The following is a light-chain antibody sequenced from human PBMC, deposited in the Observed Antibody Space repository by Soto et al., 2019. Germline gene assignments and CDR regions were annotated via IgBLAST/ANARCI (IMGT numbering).Light chain of an antibody. CDR1: SSDVGGYNY. CDR2: EVS. Sequence: QSALTQPPSASGSPGQSVTISCTGTSSDVGGYNYVSWYQQHPGKAPKLMIYEVSERPSGVPDRFSGSKSSNTASLTVSGPQAEDEADYYCSSYAGRNNFVFGTGTKVTVL. J-gene: IGLJ1*01. V-gene: IGLV2-8*01. CDR3: SSYAGRNNFV.